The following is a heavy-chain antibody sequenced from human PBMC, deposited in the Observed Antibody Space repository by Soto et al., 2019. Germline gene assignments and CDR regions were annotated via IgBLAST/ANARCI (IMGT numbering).Heavy chain of an antibody. CDR1: DGSICSYF. V-gene: IGHV4-59*01. CDR3: ARGLRFLETDY. CDR2: IYYTGST. J-gene: IGHJ4*02. Sequence: NPSETLSLTCTVSDGSICSYFWSWIRQPPGKGLEWIGNIYYTGSTNYNPSLKSRVTISVDTPKNQFSLKLSSVTAADTAVYYCARGLRFLETDYWGRGTLVTVSS. D-gene: IGHD3-3*01.